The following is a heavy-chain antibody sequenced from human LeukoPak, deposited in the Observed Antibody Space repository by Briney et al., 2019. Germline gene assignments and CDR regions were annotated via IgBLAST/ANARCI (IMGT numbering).Heavy chain of an antibody. D-gene: IGHD3-22*01. J-gene: IGHJ4*02. CDR2: IDWDDDK. V-gene: IGHV2-70*11. Sequence: SGPALLKPAQTLTLTCTFSGFSLTTIGMCVSWIRQPPGKALEWLARIDWDDDKYYSTSLKTRLTISKDTSKNQVVLTMTNMDPVDTATYYCARIRPVFDSSGYYYFDHWGQGTLVTVSS. CDR1: GFSLTTIGMC. CDR3: ARIRPVFDSSGYYYFDH.